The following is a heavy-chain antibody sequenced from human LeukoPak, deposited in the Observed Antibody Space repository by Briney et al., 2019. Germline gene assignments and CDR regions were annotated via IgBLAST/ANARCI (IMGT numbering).Heavy chain of an antibody. CDR1: GGSISSGGYS. Sequence: SETLSLTCAVSGGSISSGGYSWSWIRQPPGKGLEWIGYIYHSGSTYYNPSLKSRVTISVDRSKNQFSLKLSSVTAADTAVYYCASAGYSSSWFSGYFQHWGQGTLVTVSS. V-gene: IGHV4-30-2*01. J-gene: IGHJ1*01. CDR3: ASAGYSSSWFSGYFQH. CDR2: IYHSGST. D-gene: IGHD6-13*01.